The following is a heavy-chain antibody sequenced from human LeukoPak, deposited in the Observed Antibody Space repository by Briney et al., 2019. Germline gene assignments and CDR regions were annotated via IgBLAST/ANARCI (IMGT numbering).Heavy chain of an antibody. Sequence: GGSLRLSCAASGFTFRSHAMSWVRQAPGKGLEWVSPICSSGISTYYADAVKGRLTISRDNSKNTLYLQMNNLRAEDTGVYYCATPRGTVTTGAVYWGQGTLVTVSS. CDR3: ATPRGTVTTGAVY. CDR2: ICSSGIST. J-gene: IGHJ4*02. D-gene: IGHD4-17*01. CDR1: GFTFRSHA. V-gene: IGHV3-23*01.